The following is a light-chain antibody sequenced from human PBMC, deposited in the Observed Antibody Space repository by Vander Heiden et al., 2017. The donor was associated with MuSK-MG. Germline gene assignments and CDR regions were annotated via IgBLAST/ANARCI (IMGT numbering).Light chain of an antibody. CDR1: TSNIGRNT. J-gene: IGLJ3*02. CDR2: RLN. Sequence: QSVLTQPPSASGTPGQRVTISCSGRTSNIGRNTVNWYQCRPGTAPKFLINRLNQRPSGVPDRIAGSKSDSSASLAISGLQSEDEADYYCAVWDDSVNGWVLGGGTKLTVL. V-gene: IGLV1-44*01. CDR3: AVWDDSVNGWV.